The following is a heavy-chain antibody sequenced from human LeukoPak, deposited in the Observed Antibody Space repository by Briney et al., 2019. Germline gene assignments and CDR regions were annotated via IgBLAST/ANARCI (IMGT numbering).Heavy chain of an antibody. J-gene: IGHJ4*02. Sequence: PSETLSLTCTVPGGSISSYYWSWIRQPPGKGLEWIGYIYYSGSTNYNPSLKSRVTISVDTSKNQFSLKLSSVTAADTAVYYCARATPYGDPIGCDYWGQGTLVTVSS. D-gene: IGHD4-17*01. CDR3: ARATPYGDPIGCDY. V-gene: IGHV4-59*08. CDR1: GGSISSYY. CDR2: IYYSGST.